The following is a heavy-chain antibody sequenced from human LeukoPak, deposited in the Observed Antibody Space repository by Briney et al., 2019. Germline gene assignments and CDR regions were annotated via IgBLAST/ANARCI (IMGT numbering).Heavy chain of an antibody. CDR3: ARVGQQLVWGIDY. CDR2: INHSGST. J-gene: IGHJ4*02. D-gene: IGHD6-13*01. Sequence: SETLSLTCAVYGGSFSGYYWSWIRQPPGKGLEWIGEINHSGSTNYNPPLKSRVTISVDTSKNQFSLKLSSVTAADTAVYYCARVGQQLVWGIDYWGQGTLVTVSS. V-gene: IGHV4-34*01. CDR1: GGSFSGYY.